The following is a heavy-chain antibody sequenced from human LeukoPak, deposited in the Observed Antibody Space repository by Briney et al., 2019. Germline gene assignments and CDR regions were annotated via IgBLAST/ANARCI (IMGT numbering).Heavy chain of an antibody. Sequence: GGPLRLSCAASGFTVSSNYMSWVRQAPGKGLEWVSVIYNGGSTYYADSVKGRFTISRDNSKNTLYLQMNSLRAEDTAVYYCATGSTVTTPFDYWGQGTLVTVSS. V-gene: IGHV3-66*02. J-gene: IGHJ4*02. CDR3: ATGSTVTTPFDY. D-gene: IGHD4-17*01. CDR1: GFTVSSNY. CDR2: IYNGGST.